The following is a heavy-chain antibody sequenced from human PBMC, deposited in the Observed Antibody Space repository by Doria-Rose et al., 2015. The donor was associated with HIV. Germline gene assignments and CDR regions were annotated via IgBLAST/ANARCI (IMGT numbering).Heavy chain of an antibody. J-gene: IGHJ4*02. D-gene: IGHD6-13*01. V-gene: IGHV2-26*01. CDR3: ARIKSSRWYHKYYFDF. CDR1: GVSLSSPGMG. CDR2: IFSDDER. Sequence: QVQLVQSGPVLVKPTETLTLTCTVFGVSLSSPGMGVSWIRQPPGKALEWLANIFSDDERSYKTSLKSRLTISRGTSKSQVVLTMTDMDPVDTATYYCARIKSSRWYHKYYFDFWGQGTLVIVSA.